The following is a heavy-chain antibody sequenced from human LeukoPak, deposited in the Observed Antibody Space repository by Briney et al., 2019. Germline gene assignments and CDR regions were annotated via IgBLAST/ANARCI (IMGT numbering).Heavy chain of an antibody. J-gene: IGHJ4*02. D-gene: IGHD3-10*01. CDR1: GGSISSSSYY. CDR3: ARDRLGITMVRGERFSDY. Sequence: SETLSLTCTVSGGSISSSSYYWGWIRQPPGKGLEWIGSIYYSGSTYYNPSLKSRVTISVDTSKNQFSLKLSSVTAADTAVYYCARDRLGITMVRGERFSDYWAQGTLVTVSS. V-gene: IGHV4-39*07. CDR2: IYYSGST.